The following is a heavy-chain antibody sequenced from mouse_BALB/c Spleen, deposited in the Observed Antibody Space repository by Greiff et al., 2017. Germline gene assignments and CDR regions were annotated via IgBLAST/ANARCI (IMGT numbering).Heavy chain of an antibody. Sequence: VQLQQSGAELVKPGASVKLSCKASGYTFTSYYMYWVKQRPGQGLEWIGEINPSNGGTNFNEKFKSKATLTVDKSSSTAYMQLSSLTSEDSAVYFCTMIYHDDSLSGFASWGQGTLVTVSA. J-gene: IGHJ3*01. CDR1: GYTFTSYY. D-gene: IGHD1-1*01. V-gene: IGHV1S81*02. CDR3: TMIYHDDSLSGFAS. CDR2: INPSNGGT.